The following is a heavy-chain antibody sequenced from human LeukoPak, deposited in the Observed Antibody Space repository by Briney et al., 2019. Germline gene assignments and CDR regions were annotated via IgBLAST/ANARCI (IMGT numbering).Heavy chain of an antibody. Sequence: SETLSLTCAVYGGSFSGYYWSWIRQPPGKGLEWIGEINHSGSTNYNPYLKSRVTISVDTSKNQFSLKMSSVTAADTAVYYCAKRGAYYYSYMDVWGKGTTVTISS. J-gene: IGHJ6*03. V-gene: IGHV4-34*01. CDR3: AKRGAYYYSYMDV. D-gene: IGHD1-1*01. CDR1: GGSFSGYY. CDR2: INHSGST.